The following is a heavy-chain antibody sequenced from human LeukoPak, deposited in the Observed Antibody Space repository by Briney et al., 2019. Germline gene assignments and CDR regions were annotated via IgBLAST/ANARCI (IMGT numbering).Heavy chain of an antibody. D-gene: IGHD3-10*01. V-gene: IGHV1-2*02. CDR3: ARDRYYYGSGSLWAPGY. CDR2: INPNSGGT. J-gene: IGHJ4*02. CDR1: GYTFTYRY. Sequence: ASVKVSCKASGYTFTYRYLHWVRQAPGQGLEWMGWINPNSGGTNYAQKFQGRVTMTRDTSISTAYMELSRLRSDDTAVYYCARDRYYYGSGSLWAPGYWGQGTLVTVSS.